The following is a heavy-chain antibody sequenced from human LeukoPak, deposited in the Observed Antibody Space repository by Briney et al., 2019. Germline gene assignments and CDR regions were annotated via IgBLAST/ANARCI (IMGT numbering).Heavy chain of an antibody. Sequence: PGGSLRLSCAASGFTFSSYSMNWVRQAPGKGLEWVSSISSSSSYIYYADSVKGRFTISRDNAKNSLYLQMNSLRAEDTAVYYCASQNGYSSGWYNWFDPWGQGTLVTVSS. CDR3: ASQNGYSSGWYNWFDP. CDR1: GFTFSSYS. D-gene: IGHD6-19*01. V-gene: IGHV3-21*01. J-gene: IGHJ5*02. CDR2: ISSSSSYI.